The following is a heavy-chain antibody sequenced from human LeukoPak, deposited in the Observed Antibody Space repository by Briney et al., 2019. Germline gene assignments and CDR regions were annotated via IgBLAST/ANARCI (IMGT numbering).Heavy chain of an antibody. Sequence: GGSLRLSCRASGFTFGDYGMSWVRQAPGKGLEWVGFIGGKAYGGTAEYAASVKGRFRISRDDSRSIAYLQMNSLKTEDTAVYYCTADQFFWGQGTLVTVSS. J-gene: IGHJ4*02. CDR2: IGGKAYGGTA. V-gene: IGHV3-49*04. CDR3: TADQFF. CDR1: GFTFGDYG. D-gene: IGHD3-3*01.